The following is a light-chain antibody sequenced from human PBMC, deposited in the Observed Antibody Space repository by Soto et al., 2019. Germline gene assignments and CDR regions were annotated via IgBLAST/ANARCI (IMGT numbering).Light chain of an antibody. CDR3: CSYAGSYTLV. J-gene: IGLJ2*01. Sequence: QSALTQPRSVSGSPGQSVTISCTGTSSDVGGYNYVSWYQQHPGKAPKVLIYDVSKRPSGVPDRVPGSKSGNTASLTISGLQAEDEADYYCCSYAGSYTLVFGGGTKLTVL. CDR1: SSDVGGYNY. V-gene: IGLV2-11*01. CDR2: DVS.